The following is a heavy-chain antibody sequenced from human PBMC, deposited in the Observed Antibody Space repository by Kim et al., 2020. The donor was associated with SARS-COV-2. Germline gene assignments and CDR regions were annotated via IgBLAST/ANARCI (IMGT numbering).Heavy chain of an antibody. Sequence: GGSLRLSCAASGFTFKTYVMTWVRQAPGKGLEWVSSICAADGGTYYADSVKGRFTISRDNSKNTLYLQMNSLRGEDTAVYYCATGGYGSKPPPPSNRFDYWGQGTLVTVSS. J-gene: IGHJ4*01. D-gene: IGHD6-13*01. CDR1: GFTFKTYV. CDR2: ICAADGGT. CDR3: ATGGYGSKPPPPSNRFDY. V-gene: IGHV3-23*01.